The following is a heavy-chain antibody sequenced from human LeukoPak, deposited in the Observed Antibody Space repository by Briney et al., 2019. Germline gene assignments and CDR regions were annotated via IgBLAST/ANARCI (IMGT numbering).Heavy chain of an antibody. CDR1: GGSISSYY. V-gene: IGHV4-59*04. D-gene: IGHD2-2*01. CDR2: IYYSGST. Sequence: SETLSLTCTVSGGSISSYYWSWIRQPPGKGLEWIGYIYYSGSTYYNPSLKSRVTISVDTSKNQFSLKLSSVTAADTAVYYCAEGGDIVVVPVDAFDIWGQGTMVTVSS. J-gene: IGHJ3*02. CDR3: AEGGDIVVVPVDAFDI.